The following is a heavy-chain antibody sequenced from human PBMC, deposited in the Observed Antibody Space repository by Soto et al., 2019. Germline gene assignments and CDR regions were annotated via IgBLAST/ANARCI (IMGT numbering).Heavy chain of an antibody. D-gene: IGHD2-15*01. J-gene: IGHJ6*02. CDR2: INSDGSST. CDR3: ARGRPYCSGGSCYSGYYYYGMDV. Sequence: EVQLVESGGGLVQPGGSLRLSCAASGFTFSSYWMHWVRQAPGKGLVWVSRINSDGSSTSYADSVKGRFTISRDNAKNTLYLQMNSLRAEDTAVYYCARGRPYCSGGSCYSGYYYYGMDVWGQGTTVTVPS. V-gene: IGHV3-74*01. CDR1: GFTFSSYW.